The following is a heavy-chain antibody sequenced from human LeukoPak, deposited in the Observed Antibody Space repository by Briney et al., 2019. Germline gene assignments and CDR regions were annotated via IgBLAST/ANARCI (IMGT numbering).Heavy chain of an antibody. V-gene: IGHV3-23*01. CDR3: AKDLIAAAGPRFFQH. CDR2: ISGSGGST. Sequence: GGSLRLSCAASGFTFSSYAMSWVGQAPGKGLEWVSAISGSGGSTYYADSVKGRFTISRDNSKTPLYLQMNSLRAEDTAVYYCAKDLIAAAGPRFFQHWGQGTLVTVSS. D-gene: IGHD6-13*01. CDR1: GFTFSSYA. J-gene: IGHJ1*01.